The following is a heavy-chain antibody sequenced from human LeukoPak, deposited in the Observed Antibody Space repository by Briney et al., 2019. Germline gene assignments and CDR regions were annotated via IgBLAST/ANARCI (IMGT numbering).Heavy chain of an antibody. CDR1: GFTFSSYA. J-gene: IGHJ4*02. CDR3: ARDAPSKSKPLRFDY. D-gene: IGHD1-14*01. CDR2: ISGSGGST. V-gene: IGHV3-23*01. Sequence: GGSLRLSCAASGFTFSSYAMSWVRQAPGKGLEWVSAISGSGGSTYYADSVKGRFTISRDNAKNSLYLQMSSLSAEDTAVYYCARDAPSKSKPLRFDYWGQGTLVTVSS.